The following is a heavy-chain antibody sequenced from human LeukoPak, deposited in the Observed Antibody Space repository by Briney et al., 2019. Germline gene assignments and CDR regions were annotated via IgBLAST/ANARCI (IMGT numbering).Heavy chain of an antibody. CDR1: GFTFSSYG. V-gene: IGHV3-33*08. CDR2: IWYGGSNK. Sequence: GGSLRLSCAASGFTFSSYGIHWVRQAPGKGLEWVAVIWYGGSNKYYADSVKGRFTISRDNSKNTVYLQMNSLRVEDTAVYYCAILGYCSSTRCLDYWGQGTLVTVPS. J-gene: IGHJ4*02. CDR3: AILGYCSSTRCLDY. D-gene: IGHD2-2*01.